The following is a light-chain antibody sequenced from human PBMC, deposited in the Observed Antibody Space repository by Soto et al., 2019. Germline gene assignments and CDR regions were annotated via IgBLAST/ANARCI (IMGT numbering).Light chain of an antibody. Sequence: EIVLTQSPGTLSLSPGERATLSCRASQSVSSSYLAWYQQKPGQAPRQLIYGASSRATVIPDRFSGSGSGTDFTLTITRLEPEEFAVYYCQHYRTSFGGGTRVELK. V-gene: IGKV3-20*01. J-gene: IGKJ4*01. CDR1: QSVSSSY. CDR3: QHYRTS. CDR2: GAS.